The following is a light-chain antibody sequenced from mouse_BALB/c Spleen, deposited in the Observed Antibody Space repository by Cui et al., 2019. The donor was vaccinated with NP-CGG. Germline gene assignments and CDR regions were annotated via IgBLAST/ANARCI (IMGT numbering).Light chain of an antibody. CDR1: TGAVTTSNY. V-gene: IGLV1*01. CDR3: ALWYSNHWV. CDR2: GTN. J-gene: IGLJ1*01. Sequence: HAVVTQESALTTSPGETVTLTCRSSTGAVTTSNYANWVKEKPGHLFTGLIGGTNNRAPGVPARFSGSLIGDKAALIITGAQTEDEAIYFCALWYSNHWVFGGGTKLTVL.